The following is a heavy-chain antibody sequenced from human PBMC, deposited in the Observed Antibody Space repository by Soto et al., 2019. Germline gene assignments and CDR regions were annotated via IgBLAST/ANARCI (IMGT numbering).Heavy chain of an antibody. D-gene: IGHD3-16*01. V-gene: IGHV3-48*02. J-gene: IGHJ4*02. Sequence: GGSLRLSCAASGFTFSHYSMHWARQAPGKGLEWISYISTSSTATYYADSVKGRFTVSRDNGNKLLFLQMNSLTDEDTAVYYCARVSLQFYDRDGLPPSRGPGTLVTVSS. CDR3: ARVSLQFYDRDGLPPS. CDR1: GFTFSHYS. CDR2: ISTSSTAT.